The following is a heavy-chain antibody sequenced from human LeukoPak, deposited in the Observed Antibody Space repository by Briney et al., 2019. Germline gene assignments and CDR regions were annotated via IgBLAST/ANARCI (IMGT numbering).Heavy chain of an antibody. J-gene: IGHJ4*02. CDR1: GFTFNRNA. D-gene: IGHD6-19*01. V-gene: IGHV3-23*01. CDR2: IGGSGDKT. CDR3: VRRGDASSGWGDHDF. Sequence: QAGGSLSLSCAASGFTFNRNAISWVRQAPGKGLEGVSTIGGSGDKTFYADSVKGRFTISRDNSKNMVHLQMNSLTGEDTALYYCVRRGDASSGWGDHDFWGQGALVTVSS.